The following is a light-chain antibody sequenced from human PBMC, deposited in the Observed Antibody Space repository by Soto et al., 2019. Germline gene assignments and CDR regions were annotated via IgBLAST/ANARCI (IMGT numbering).Light chain of an antibody. Sequence: DILITLSPSTLSGSVRDRATCTCRASQTISSWLAWYQQKPGKAPKLLIYKASTLKSGVPSRFSGSGSGTEFTPTISSLQPDDFATYYCQHYNSYSEAFGQATKVDI. CDR2: KAS. CDR3: QHYNSYSEA. V-gene: IGKV1-5*03. CDR1: QTISSW. J-gene: IGKJ1*01.